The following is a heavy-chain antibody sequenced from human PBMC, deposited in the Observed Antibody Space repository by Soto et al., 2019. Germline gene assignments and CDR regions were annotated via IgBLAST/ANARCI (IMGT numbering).Heavy chain of an antibody. CDR2: IIPILGIA. CDR3: AGPHYYGSGSYYSYYYYYYGMDV. D-gene: IGHD3-10*01. Sequence: ASVKVSCKASGGTFSSYTISWVRQAPGQGLEWMGRIIPILGIANYAQKFQGRVTITADKSTSTAYMELSSLRSEDTAVYYCAGPHYYGSGSYYSYYYYYYGMDVWGQGTTVTVSS. CDR1: GGTFSSYT. J-gene: IGHJ6*02. V-gene: IGHV1-69*02.